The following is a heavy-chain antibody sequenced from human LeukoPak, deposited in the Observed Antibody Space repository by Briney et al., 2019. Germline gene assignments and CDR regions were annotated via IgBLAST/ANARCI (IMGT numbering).Heavy chain of an antibody. J-gene: IGHJ4*02. CDR1: GFTFSKYA. CDR2: SSYDGTIE. CDR3: ATAGGQLIHGFGYFEY. D-gene: IGHD1-1*01. Sequence: PGGSLRPSCAASGFTFSKYAMDWVRQAPGKGLEWVAVSSYDGTIEYYADSVKGRFTISRDNSKNTLYLQMSSLRAEDTAVYYCATAGGQLIHGFGYFEYWGQGTLVTVSS. V-gene: IGHV3-30*04.